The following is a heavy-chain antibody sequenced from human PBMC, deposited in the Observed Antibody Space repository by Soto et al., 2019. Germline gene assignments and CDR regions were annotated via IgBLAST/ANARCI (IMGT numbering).Heavy chain of an antibody. J-gene: IGHJ6*02. Sequence: GASVKVSCKASGYTFTGYYMHWVRQAPGQGLEWMGWINPNSGGTNYAQKFQGWVTMTRDTSISTAYMELSRLRSEDTAVYYCARDGRNYYYYGMDVWGQGTTVTVSS. D-gene: IGHD1-26*01. V-gene: IGHV1-2*04. CDR2: INPNSGGT. CDR3: ARDGRNYYYYGMDV. CDR1: GYTFTGYY.